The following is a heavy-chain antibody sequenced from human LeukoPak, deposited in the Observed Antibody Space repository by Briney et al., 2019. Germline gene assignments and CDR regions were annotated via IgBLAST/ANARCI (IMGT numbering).Heavy chain of an antibody. D-gene: IGHD5-24*01. J-gene: IGHJ6*02. CDR1: GFTFSSYD. V-gene: IGHV3-23*01. CDR2: LSGSDLRT. CDR3: AKHHLYNHNAGMDV. Sequence: PGGSLRLSCAASGFTFSSYDMSWVRQAPGKGLEWVSGLSGSDLRTYYAESVKGRSTISRDNSKNTLFLQMNSLRAEDTAIYYCAKHHLYNHNAGMDVWGQGTTVTVSS.